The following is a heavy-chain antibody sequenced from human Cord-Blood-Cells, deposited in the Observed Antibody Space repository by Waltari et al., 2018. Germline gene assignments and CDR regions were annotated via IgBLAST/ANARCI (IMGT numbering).Heavy chain of an antibody. CDR3: ATDLYSGSYYAFDI. Sequence: QVQLVQSGAEVKKPGASVKVSCKVSGYNLTELSMHWVRQAPGKGLEWMGGIDPEDDEKIYAQKFQGRVTMTEDTSTDTAYMELSSLRSEDTAVYYCATDLYSGSYYAFDIWGQGTMVTVSS. D-gene: IGHD1-26*01. J-gene: IGHJ3*02. CDR1: GYNLTELS. CDR2: IDPEDDEK. V-gene: IGHV1-24*01.